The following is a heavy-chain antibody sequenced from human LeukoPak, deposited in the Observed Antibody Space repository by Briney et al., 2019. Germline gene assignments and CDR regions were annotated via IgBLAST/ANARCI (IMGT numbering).Heavy chain of an antibody. D-gene: IGHD2-21*01. V-gene: IGHV3-23*01. CDR3: AKDTQHTAPTRFDP. CDR2: ISGSRVST. CDR1: GFTFSSYA. Sequence: GGSLRLSCAASGFTFSSYAMSWVRQAPGKGLEWVSVISGSRVSTYYADSVKGRFTISRDSSKNTLYLQMNSLRAEDTAVYYCAKDTQHTAPTRFDPWGQGTLVTVSS. J-gene: IGHJ5*02.